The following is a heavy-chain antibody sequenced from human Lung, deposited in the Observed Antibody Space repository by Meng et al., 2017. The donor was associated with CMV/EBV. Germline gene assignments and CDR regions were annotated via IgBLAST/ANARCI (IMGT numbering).Heavy chain of an antibody. CDR1: GYTITHYG. CDR3: ARRPCGGDGHRRGYFDL. D-gene: IGHD2-21*01. V-gene: IGHV1-18*01. CDR2: ISTYNGDT. Sequence: SXXVSXXASGYTITHYGLDWVRQAPGQGLEWMGWISTYNGDTNYAQNLQGRVSMTTDTSTNTAYLELGSLRSGDTAVYYCARRPCGGDGHRRGYFDLWGRGTLVTVSS. J-gene: IGHJ2*01.